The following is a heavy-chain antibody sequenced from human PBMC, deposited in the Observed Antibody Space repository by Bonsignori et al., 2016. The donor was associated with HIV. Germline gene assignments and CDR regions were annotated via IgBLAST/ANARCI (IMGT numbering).Heavy chain of an antibody. CDR1: GLSVGTNY. V-gene: IGHV3-53*01. D-gene: IGHD3-10*01. CDR3: ARTSSYGSGSYYKGYFDY. CDR2: IYTGGTT. J-gene: IGHJ4*02. Sequence: GGSLRLSCAASGLSVGTNYMSWVRQAPGKGLEWVSVIYTGGTTHYADSVKGRFIISRDNSKNMLFLQMNSLRAEDTAVYYCARTSSYGSGSYYKGYFDYWGQGALVTVSS.